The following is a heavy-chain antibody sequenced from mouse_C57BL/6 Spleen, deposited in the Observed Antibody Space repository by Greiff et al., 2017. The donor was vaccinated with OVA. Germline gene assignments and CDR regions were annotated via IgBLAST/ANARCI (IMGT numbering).Heavy chain of an antibody. D-gene: IGHD2-3*01. CDR1: GYAFTNYL. Sequence: QVQLQQSGAELVRPGTSVKVSCKASGYAFTNYLIEWVKQRPGQGLEWIGVINPGSGGTNYNEKFKGKATLTADKSSSTAYMQLSSLTSEDSAVYFCAGGWLLRGTYFDVWGTGTTVTVSS. CDR3: AGGWLLRGTYFDV. J-gene: IGHJ1*03. V-gene: IGHV1-54*01. CDR2: INPGSGGT.